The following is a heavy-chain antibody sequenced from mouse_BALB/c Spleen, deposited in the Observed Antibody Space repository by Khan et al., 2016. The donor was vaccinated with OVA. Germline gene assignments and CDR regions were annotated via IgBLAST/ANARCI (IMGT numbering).Heavy chain of an antibody. CDR2: IWSGGTT. V-gene: IGHV2-2*02. J-gene: IGHJ3*01. Sequence: QVQLQQPGPGLIQPSQSLSITCTVSGFSLTSYGVHWVRQSPGKGLEWLGVIWSGGTTAYNEPFIYRLTISKDNSKTQVSLKMNSLQTNDTSIYFWASRYEYGEWFAYWGQGTLVTVSA. CDR1: GFSLTSYG. D-gene: IGHD2-4*01. CDR3: ASRYEYGEWFAY.